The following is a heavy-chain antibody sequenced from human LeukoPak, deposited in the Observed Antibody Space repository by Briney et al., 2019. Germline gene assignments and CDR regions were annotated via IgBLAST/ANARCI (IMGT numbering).Heavy chain of an antibody. J-gene: IGHJ3*02. D-gene: IGHD3-22*01. Sequence: HPGGSLRLSCSASGFTFSSYVMYWVRQAPGKGLEYVSTISSNGGSTYYADSVKGRFTISRDNSKNTLYLQMSSLRAEDTAVYYRVKDYYGSSGYYCDAFDIWGQGTMVTVSS. CDR1: GFTFSSYV. V-gene: IGHV3-64D*09. CDR3: VKDYYGSSGYYCDAFDI. CDR2: ISSNGGST.